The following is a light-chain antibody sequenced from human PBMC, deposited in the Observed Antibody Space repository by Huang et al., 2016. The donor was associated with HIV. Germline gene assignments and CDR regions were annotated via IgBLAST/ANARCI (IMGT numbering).Light chain of an antibody. Sequence: AIQMTPSPASLSASVGDRVTITCRASQDIGNDLGWYQQRLGKAPKLLVSTASHLQSGVPSRFTGSGSGTQFTLTISGLQPEDFATYYCLQDYTYPWTFGQGTKVEI. CDR2: TAS. V-gene: IGKV1-6*01. CDR3: LQDYTYPWT. CDR1: QDIGND. J-gene: IGKJ1*01.